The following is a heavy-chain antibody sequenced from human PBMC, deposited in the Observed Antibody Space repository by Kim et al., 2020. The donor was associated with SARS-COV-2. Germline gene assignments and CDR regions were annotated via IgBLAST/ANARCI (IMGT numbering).Heavy chain of an antibody. CDR3: VRGPSWGMYYYYMDV. Sequence: GGSLRLSCAASGFTFSSYWMSWVRQAPGKGLEWVTNINQDGSEKYYVDSVKGRFTISRDNAKNSLYLQMNSLRAEDTAVYYCVRGPSWGMYYYYMDVWGKGTTVTVSS. D-gene: IGHD3-16*01. V-gene: IGHV3-7*01. J-gene: IGHJ6*03. CDR1: GFTFSSYW. CDR2: INQDGSEK.